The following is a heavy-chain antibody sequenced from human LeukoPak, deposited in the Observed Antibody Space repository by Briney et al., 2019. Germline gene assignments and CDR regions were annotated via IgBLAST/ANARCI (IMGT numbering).Heavy chain of an antibody. D-gene: IGHD3-3*01. CDR1: GFTFSSNT. CDR2: FTNRGDYI. CDR3: ARGGGSGYYTPQKWFDP. J-gene: IGHJ5*02. Sequence: PVWSLRLSCAASGFTFSSNTMNWVRQAPGKGLEWVSGFTNRGDYIYYVDSVKGRFTISRDNAKNSLYLQMNSLRAEDTAVYYCARGGGSGYYTPQKWFDPWGQGTLVTVSS. V-gene: IGHV3-21*01.